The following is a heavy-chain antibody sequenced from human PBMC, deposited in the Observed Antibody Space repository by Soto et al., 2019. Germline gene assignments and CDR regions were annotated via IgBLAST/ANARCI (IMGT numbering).Heavy chain of an antibody. D-gene: IGHD3-9*01. V-gene: IGHV4-34*01. CDR1: GGSFSGYY. CDR3: AQESDILTGYPDAFDI. Sequence: SETLSLTCAVYGGSFSGYYWSWIRQPPGKGLEWIGEINHSGSTNYNPSLKSRVTISVDTSKNQFSLKLSSVTAADTAVYYCAQESDILTGYPDAFDIWGQGTMVT. CDR2: INHSGST. J-gene: IGHJ3*02.